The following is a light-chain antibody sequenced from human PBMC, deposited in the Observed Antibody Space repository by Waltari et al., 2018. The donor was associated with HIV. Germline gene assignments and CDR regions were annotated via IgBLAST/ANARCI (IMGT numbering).Light chain of an antibody. J-gene: IGLJ2*01. V-gene: IGLV1-44*01. CDR1: ISNIGSNT. CDR2: ATN. CDR3: ATWDDSLDGPV. Sequence: QSVLTQPPSASGTPGQRVTISCSGSISNIGSNTVNWYQQLPGTAPKILIYATNQLPSGVPDRFSCSKSCASAALAISGLQSDDEADYYCATWDDSLDGPVFGGGTKLTVL.